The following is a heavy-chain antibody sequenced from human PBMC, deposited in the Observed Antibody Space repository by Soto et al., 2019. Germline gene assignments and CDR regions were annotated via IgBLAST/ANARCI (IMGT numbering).Heavy chain of an antibody. CDR2: IRTSGGTT. Sequence: EVQLLESGGGLVQPGGSLRLSCAAAGFTFNNLDMSWVRQAPGKGLEWVSGIRTSGGTTYYADSVKGRFTSSRDNSKNTLYLQMTSLRAEDTAVYYCATGTAAPAHWGQGTLVTVSS. D-gene: IGHD6-13*01. CDR1: GFTFNNLD. J-gene: IGHJ1*01. V-gene: IGHV3-23*01. CDR3: ATGTAAPAH.